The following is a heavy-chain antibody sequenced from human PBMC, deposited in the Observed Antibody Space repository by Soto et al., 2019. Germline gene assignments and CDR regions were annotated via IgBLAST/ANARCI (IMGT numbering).Heavy chain of an antibody. CDR3: ARDPYYYDSSGYPNFDY. CDR2: TYYRSKWYN. D-gene: IGHD3-22*01. J-gene: IGHJ4*02. CDR1: GDSVSSNSAA. V-gene: IGHV6-1*01. Sequence: SQTLSLTCAISGDSVSSNSAAWNWIRQSPSRGLEWLGRTYYRSKWYNDYAVSVKSRITINPDTSKNQFSPQLNSVTPEDTAVYYCARDPYYYDSSGYPNFDYWGQGTLVTVSS.